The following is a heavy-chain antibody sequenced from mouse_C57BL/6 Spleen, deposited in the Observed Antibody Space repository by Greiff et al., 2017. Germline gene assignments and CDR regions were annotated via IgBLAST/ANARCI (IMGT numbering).Heavy chain of an antibody. V-gene: IGHV1-15*01. CDR3: TRNYGSSYQDWFAY. CDR1: GYTFTDYE. D-gene: IGHD1-1*01. Sequence: QVQLKESGAELVRPGASVTLSCKASGYTFTDYEMHWVKQTPVHGLEWIGAIDPETGGTAYNQKFKGKAILTADKSSSTAYMELRSLTSEDSAVYYCTRNYGSSYQDWFAYWGQGTLVTVSA. CDR2: IDPETGGT. J-gene: IGHJ3*01.